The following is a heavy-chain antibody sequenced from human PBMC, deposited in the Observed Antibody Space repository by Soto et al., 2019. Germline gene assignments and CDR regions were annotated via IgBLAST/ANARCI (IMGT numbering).Heavy chain of an antibody. J-gene: IGHJ4*02. Sequence: EVQLVESGGGLVQPGGSLRLSCAASGFTFSSYWMSWVRQAPGKGLEWVANIKQDGSEKYYVDSVKGRFTISRDNAKNSLYLQMNSLRAEDTAVYYCARAQGVPAAPSYFDYWGQGTLVTVSS. CDR3: ARAQGVPAAPSYFDY. D-gene: IGHD2-2*01. V-gene: IGHV3-7*03. CDR1: GFTFSSYW. CDR2: IKQDGSEK.